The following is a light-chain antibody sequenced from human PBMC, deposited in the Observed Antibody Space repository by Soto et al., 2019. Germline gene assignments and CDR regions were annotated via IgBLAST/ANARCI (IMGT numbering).Light chain of an antibody. CDR1: QSVSSIY. V-gene: IGKV3-20*01. J-gene: IGKJ1*01. CDR3: QQYGSSSWT. CDR2: GAS. Sequence: EIVLTQSPGTLSLSPGERATLSCRASQSVSSIYLAWYQHKPGQAPRLLIYGASSRATGIPDRFGGSRSGADLTVTISRLEPAGFAVDYWQQYGSSSWTFGRGTTVEIK.